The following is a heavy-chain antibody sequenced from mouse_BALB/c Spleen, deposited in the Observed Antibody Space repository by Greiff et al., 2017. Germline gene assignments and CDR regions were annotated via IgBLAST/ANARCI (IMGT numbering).Heavy chain of an antibody. D-gene: IGHD2-4*01. CDR2: ISYSGST. CDR3: ARRGLSIYYDYLYAMDY. J-gene: IGHJ4*01. V-gene: IGHV3-2*02. CDR1: GYSITSDYA. Sequence: EVQRVESGPGLVKPSQSLSLTCTVTGYSITSDYAWNWIRQFPGIKLEWMGYISYSGSTSYNPSLKSRISITRDTSKNQFFLQLNSVTTEDTATYYCARRGLSIYYDYLYAMDYWGQGTSVTVSS.